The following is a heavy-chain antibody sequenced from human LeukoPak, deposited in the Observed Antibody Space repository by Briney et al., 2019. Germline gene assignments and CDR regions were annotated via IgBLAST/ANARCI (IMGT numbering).Heavy chain of an antibody. CDR2: IVSSGGST. J-gene: IGHJ4*02. V-gene: IGHV3-23*01. CDR1: GFTFSSYA. D-gene: IGHD3-10*01. CDR3: AKVGYYGSGSYYNWVSY. Sequence: PGGSLRLSCAASGFTFSSYAMSWVRQAPGKGLEWVSAIVSSGGSTYYADSVKGRFTISRDNSKNTLYLEMNSLRAEDTAVYYCAKVGYYGSGSYYNWVSYWGQGTLVTVSS.